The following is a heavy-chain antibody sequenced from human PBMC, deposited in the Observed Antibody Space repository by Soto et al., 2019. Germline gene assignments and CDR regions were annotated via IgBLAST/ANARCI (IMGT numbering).Heavy chain of an antibody. J-gene: IGHJ4*02. CDR1: GGSFSGYY. V-gene: IGHV4-34*01. Sequence: SESLSLTCAVYGGSFSGYYWSWIRQPPGKGLEWIGEINHSGSTNYNPSLKSRVTISVDTSKNQFSLKLSSVTAADTAVYYCARDLINYDILTGYLNWGQGTLVTVSS. D-gene: IGHD3-9*01. CDR2: INHSGST. CDR3: ARDLINYDILTGYLN.